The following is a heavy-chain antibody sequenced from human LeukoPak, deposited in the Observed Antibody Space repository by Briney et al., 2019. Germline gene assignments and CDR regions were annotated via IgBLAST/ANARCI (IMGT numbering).Heavy chain of an antibody. V-gene: IGHV4-38-2*02. CDR3: ARDLPYCGGDCYSFDY. CDR2: IYHSGST. CDR1: GYSISSGYY. J-gene: IGHJ4*02. D-gene: IGHD2-21*02. Sequence: SETLSLTCTVSGYSISSGYYWGWIRQPPGKGLEWIGSIYHSGSTYYNPSLKSRVTISVDTSKNQFSLKLSSVTAADTAVYYCARDLPYCGGDCYSFDYWGQGTLVTVSS.